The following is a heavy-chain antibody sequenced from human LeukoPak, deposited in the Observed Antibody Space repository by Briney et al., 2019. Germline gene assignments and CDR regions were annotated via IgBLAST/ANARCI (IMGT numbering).Heavy chain of an antibody. J-gene: IGHJ4*02. CDR1: GFTFSSYA. CDR2: ISGSGGST. V-gene: IGHV3-23*01. D-gene: IGHD3-10*01. CDR3: AKDGSGSYSPYYFDC. Sequence: PGGSLRLSCAASGFTFSSYAMSWVRQAPGKGLEWVSAISGSGGSTYYADSVRGRFTISRDNSKNTLYLQMNSLRAEDTAVYYCAKDGSGSYSPYYFDCWGQGTLVTVSS.